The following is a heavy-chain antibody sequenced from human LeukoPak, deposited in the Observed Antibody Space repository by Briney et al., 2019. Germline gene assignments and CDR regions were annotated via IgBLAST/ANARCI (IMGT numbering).Heavy chain of an antibody. Sequence: AGGSLRLSCAASGFTFSSNWMSWVRQAPGKGLEWVADIKQDGSERNYVDSVKGRFTIYRDNAKNSLYLQMNSLRAEDAAVYYCAREGTAAAGTPFDYWGQGTLVTVSS. CDR2: IKQDGSER. CDR1: GFTFSSNW. D-gene: IGHD6-13*01. J-gene: IGHJ4*02. CDR3: AREGTAAAGTPFDY. V-gene: IGHV3-7*01.